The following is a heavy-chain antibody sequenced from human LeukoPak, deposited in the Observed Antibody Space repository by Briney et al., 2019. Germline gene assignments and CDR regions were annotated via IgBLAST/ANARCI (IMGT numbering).Heavy chain of an antibody. CDR1: GASISSYY. J-gene: IGHJ4*02. D-gene: IGHD3-9*01. CDR3: ARALRAYDILTGYSL. V-gene: IGHV4-59*01. Sequence: PSETLSLTCSVSGASISSYYWSWIRQPPGKGLEWIGDIYYSGSTNYNPSVKSRVTISVDTSENQFSLKLSSVTAADTAVYYCARALRAYDILTGYSLWGQGTLVTVSS. CDR2: IYYSGST.